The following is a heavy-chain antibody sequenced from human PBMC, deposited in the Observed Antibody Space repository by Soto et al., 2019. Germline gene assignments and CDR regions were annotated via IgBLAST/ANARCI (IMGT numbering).Heavy chain of an antibody. V-gene: IGHV4-31*03. Sequence: QVQLQESGPGLVKPAQTLSLTCSVSGGSMSSGDYYWSWIRQHPGKGLEWIGYINYSGSTYYNPSLKSRVTISVDTSKSQFSLNLSSVTAADTAVYYCAREGWAVTAGFDPWGQGTLVTVSS. CDR1: GGSMSSGDYY. D-gene: IGHD6-19*01. CDR2: INYSGST. J-gene: IGHJ5*02. CDR3: AREGWAVTAGFDP.